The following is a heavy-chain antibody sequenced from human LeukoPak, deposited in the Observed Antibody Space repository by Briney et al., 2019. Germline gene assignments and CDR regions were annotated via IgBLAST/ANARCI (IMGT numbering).Heavy chain of an antibody. Sequence: GASVKVSCMASGYSFTSFGLSWVRQAPGQGPEWMGWIGAASGSTNYAQKFQDRVTMTTDTSTTTVYMELRSLRSDDTAVYYCAKEQEGTAIGGVFDYWGQGTVVTVSS. CDR3: AKEQEGTAIGGVFDY. D-gene: IGHD2-21*02. CDR2: IGAASGST. J-gene: IGHJ4*02. V-gene: IGHV1-18*01. CDR1: GYSFTSFG.